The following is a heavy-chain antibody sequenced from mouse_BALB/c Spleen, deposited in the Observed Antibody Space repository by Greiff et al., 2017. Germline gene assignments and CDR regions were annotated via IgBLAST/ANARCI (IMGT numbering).Heavy chain of an antibody. CDR2: IYPGDGDT. Sequence: QVQLQQSGAELARPGASVKLSCKASGYTFTSYWMQWVKQRPGQGLEWIGAIYPGDGDTRYTQKFKGKATLTADKSSSTAYMQLSSLASEDSAVYYCARGVFTTVVATGVPYAMDYGGQGTSVTVSS. D-gene: IGHD1-1*01. V-gene: IGHV1-87*01. CDR3: ARGVFTTVVATGVPYAMDY. CDR1: GYTFTSYW. J-gene: IGHJ4*01.